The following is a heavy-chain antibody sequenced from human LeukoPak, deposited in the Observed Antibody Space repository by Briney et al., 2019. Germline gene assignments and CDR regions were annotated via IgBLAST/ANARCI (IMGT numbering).Heavy chain of an antibody. CDR2: INRDGSST. V-gene: IGHV3-74*01. J-gene: IGHJ4*02. CDR1: GVLFSNYW. CDR3: ARASSGRKKYFDY. D-gene: IGHD6-19*01. Sequence: GGSLRLSCAASGVLFSNYWMHWVRQAPGKGLVWVSRINRDGSSTSYADSVKGRFTISRDNSKNTLYLQMNSLRAEDTAVYYCARASSGRKKYFDYWGQGTLVTVSS.